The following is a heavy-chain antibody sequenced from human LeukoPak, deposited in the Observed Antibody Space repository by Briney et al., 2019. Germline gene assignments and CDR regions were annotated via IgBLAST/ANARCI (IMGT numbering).Heavy chain of an antibody. J-gene: IGHJ4*02. D-gene: IGHD3-10*01. CDR1: GFTFSSYA. CDR3: AKAQWRDYYGSGSYPFDY. Sequence: PGGSLRLSCAASGFTFSSYAMSWVRQAPEKGLEWVSAISGSGGSTYYADSVKGRFTISRDNSKNTLYLQMNSLRAEDTAVYYCAKAQWRDYYGSGSYPFDYWGQGTLVTVSS. CDR2: ISGSGGST. V-gene: IGHV3-23*01.